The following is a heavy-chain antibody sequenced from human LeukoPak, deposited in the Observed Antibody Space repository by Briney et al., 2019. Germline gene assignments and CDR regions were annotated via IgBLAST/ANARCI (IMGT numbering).Heavy chain of an antibody. Sequence: GGSLRLSCAASGFTLSTYWMTWVRLAPGKGLEWVANIKEDGSEKYYLDSLKGRFTISRDNPNNSLYLQMNSLRAEDTAVYYCARDRNTYESTGYYYDAFDIWGQGTMVTVSS. D-gene: IGHD3-22*01. CDR3: ARDRNTYESTGYYYDAFDI. CDR2: IKEDGSEK. V-gene: IGHV3-7*04. J-gene: IGHJ3*02. CDR1: GFTLSTYW.